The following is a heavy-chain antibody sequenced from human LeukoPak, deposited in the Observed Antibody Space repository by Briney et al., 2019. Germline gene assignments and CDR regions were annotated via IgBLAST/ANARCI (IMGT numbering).Heavy chain of an antibody. Sequence: SQTLSLTCAISGDSVSSNSGAWSWIRQSPSRGLEWLGRTYYGAKWYNDYAVSVKSRITINPDTSKNQFSLQLNSVTPEDTAVYYCARDLTNMVRGVIYYGMDVWGQGTTVTVSS. CDR3: ARDLTNMVRGVIYYGMDV. J-gene: IGHJ6*02. CDR1: GDSVSSNSGA. V-gene: IGHV6-1*01. D-gene: IGHD3-10*01. CDR2: TYYGAKWYN.